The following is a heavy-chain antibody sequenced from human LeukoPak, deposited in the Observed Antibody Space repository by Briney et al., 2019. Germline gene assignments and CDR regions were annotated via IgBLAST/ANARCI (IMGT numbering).Heavy chain of an antibody. CDR2: ISHDGSNI. Sequence: GGSLRLSCAASGFAFSYYGMHWVRHAPGKGLEWVAVISHDGSNIHYGDSVKGRFTISRDNSKNTVYLQMNSLRAEDTAIYYCAKDPYRVVVATGNYLDPWGQGTLATVSS. J-gene: IGHJ5*02. D-gene: IGHD2-15*01. CDR1: GFAFSYYG. V-gene: IGHV3-30*18. CDR3: AKDPYRVVVATGNYLDP.